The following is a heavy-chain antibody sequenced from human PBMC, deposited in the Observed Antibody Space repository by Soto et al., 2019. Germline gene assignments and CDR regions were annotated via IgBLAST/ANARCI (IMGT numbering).Heavy chain of an antibody. CDR1: GYTFSNFW. V-gene: IGHV5-51*01. CDR3: ARSPRSSPYFDY. D-gene: IGHD6-13*01. Sequence: GESLKICCRCSGYTFSNFWIGWVRQLPGKGLEWMGIIYPGDHETRYSPSFHGKVTISADKSINTAYLQWNSLEASDTAFYFCARSPRSSPYFDYWGQGALVTVSS. CDR2: IYPGDHET. J-gene: IGHJ4*02.